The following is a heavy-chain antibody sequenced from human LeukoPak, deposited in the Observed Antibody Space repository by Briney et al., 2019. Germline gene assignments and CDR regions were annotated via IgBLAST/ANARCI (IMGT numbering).Heavy chain of an antibody. Sequence: GGSLRLSCVASGLSFEDFAMHWVRQVPGKGLEWVSGINWNGDNIAYGDSVKGRFTISRDNAKNSLYLQMKSLTSEDTAFYYCAESRYADGLSVFDLWGQGALVTVSA. CDR1: GLSFEDFA. V-gene: IGHV3-9*01. D-gene: IGHD3/OR15-3a*01. CDR3: AESRYADGLSVFDL. J-gene: IGHJ4*02. CDR2: INWNGDNI.